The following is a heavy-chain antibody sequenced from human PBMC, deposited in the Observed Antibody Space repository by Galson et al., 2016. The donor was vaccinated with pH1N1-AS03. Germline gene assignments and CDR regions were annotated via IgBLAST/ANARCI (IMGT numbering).Heavy chain of an antibody. Sequence: PALVKPTQTLTLTCTLSAFSHSASGVAVAWIRQPPGKALEWLALIYWDDDKRYSPSLRDKLTITKDSSTNQVVLTMTNMDPVDTATYYCAHRHGGNSHYFGYWGPGTLVTVSS. CDR1: AFSHSASGVA. D-gene: IGHD4-23*01. J-gene: IGHJ4*02. CDR3: AHRHGGNSHYFGY. CDR2: IYWDDDK. V-gene: IGHV2-5*02.